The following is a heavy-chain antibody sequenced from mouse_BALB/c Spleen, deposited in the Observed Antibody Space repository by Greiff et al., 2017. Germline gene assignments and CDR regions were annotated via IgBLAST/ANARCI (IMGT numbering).Heavy chain of an antibody. Sequence: VQLQESGPGLVQPSQSLSITCTVSGFSLTSYGVHWVRQSPGKGLVWLGVIWSGGSTDYNAAFISRLSISKDNSKSQVFFKMNSLQANDTAIYYCARTTMITTGYFDYWGQGTTLTVSS. V-gene: IGHV2-2*02. J-gene: IGHJ2*01. CDR1: GFSLTSYG. CDR3: ARTTMITTGYFDY. D-gene: IGHD2-4*01. CDR2: IWSGGST.